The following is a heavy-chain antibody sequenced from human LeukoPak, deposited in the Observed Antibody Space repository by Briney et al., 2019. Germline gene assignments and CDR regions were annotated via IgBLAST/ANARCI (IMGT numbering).Heavy chain of an antibody. V-gene: IGHV3-21*01. Sequence: GGSLRLSCAASGFTFRTYSMNWVRQAPGKGLEWVSYISSSSSYIYYGDSVEGRFTVSRDNAKNSLYLQMDSLRAHDTAVYYCAGVSLRGWYFDLWGRGTLVTVSS. J-gene: IGHJ2*01. CDR1: GFTFRTYS. CDR3: AGVSLRGWYFDL. CDR2: ISSSSSYI.